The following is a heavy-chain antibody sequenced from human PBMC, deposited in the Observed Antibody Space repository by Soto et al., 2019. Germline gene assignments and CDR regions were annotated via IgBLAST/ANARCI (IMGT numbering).Heavy chain of an antibody. CDR2: IYYTGST. J-gene: IGHJ4*02. D-gene: IGHD6-19*01. CDR3: ARDPGRALAVD. Sequence: PSETLSLTCTVSGGSISSYYWNWIRQSPGKGLEWIGYIYYTGSTSYNPSLKSRVTISVDTSKNEFSLKLSSVTAADTAIYYCARDPGRALAVDLGEGTLVTVSS. V-gene: IGHV4-59*12. CDR1: GGSISSYY.